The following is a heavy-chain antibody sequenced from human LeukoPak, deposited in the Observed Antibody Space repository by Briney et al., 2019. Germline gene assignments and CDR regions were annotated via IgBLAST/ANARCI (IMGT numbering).Heavy chain of an antibody. CDR1: GGSISNYY. CDR3: VRDKGGSGEPSTARFDY. CDR2: IYTSGST. Sequence: SETLSLTCTVSGGSISNYYWTWIRQPAGKGLEWIGRIYTSGSTNYNPSLESRVTMSVDTSKNQFSLKLPSVTAADTAVYYCVRDKGGSGEPSTARFDYWGQGTLVTVFS. V-gene: IGHV4-4*07. J-gene: IGHJ4*02. D-gene: IGHD3-16*01.